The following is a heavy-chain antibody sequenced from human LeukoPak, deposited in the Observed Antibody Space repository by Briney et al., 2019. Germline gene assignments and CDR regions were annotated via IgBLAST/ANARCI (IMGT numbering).Heavy chain of an antibody. J-gene: IGHJ3*02. D-gene: IGHD5-18*01. Sequence: GGSLRLSCAASGFTFSSYGMHWVRQAPGKGLEWVAVISYDGSNKYYADSVKGRFTISRDNSKNTLYLQMNSLRAEDTAVYYCARDTARLDTALWGGGGAFDIWGQGTMVTVSS. CDR3: ARDTARLDTALWGGGGAFDI. V-gene: IGHV3-30*03. CDR2: ISYDGSNK. CDR1: GFTFSSYG.